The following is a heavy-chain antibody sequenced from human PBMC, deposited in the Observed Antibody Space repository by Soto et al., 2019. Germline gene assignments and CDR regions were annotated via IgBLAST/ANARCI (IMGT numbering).Heavy chain of an antibody. CDR3: ASLYYYDSSGVFDI. D-gene: IGHD3-22*01. J-gene: IGHJ3*02. V-gene: IGHV3-7*01. CDR2: IKQDGSEK. CDR1: GFTFSSYW. Sequence: GGSLRLSCAASGFTFSSYWMSWVRQAPGKGLEWVANIKQDGSEKYYVDSVKGRFTISRDNAKNSLYLQMNSLRAEDTAVYYCASLYYYDSSGVFDIWGQGTMVTVSS.